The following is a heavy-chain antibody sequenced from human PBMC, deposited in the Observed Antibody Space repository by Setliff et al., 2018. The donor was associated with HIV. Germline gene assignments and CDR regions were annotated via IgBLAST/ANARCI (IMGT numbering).Heavy chain of an antibody. CDR1: GLIFSNYA. J-gene: IGHJ5*02. CDR3: AKFPVFKWFGERQGWFDL. D-gene: IGHD3-10*01. Sequence: PGGSLRLSCAASGLIFSNYALTWVRQAPGKGLEWVSTVSPSGDATYYADSVKGRFTISRDNSKNTLYLQVNSLRAEDTAIYYCAKFPVFKWFGERQGWFDLWGQGTLVTVSS. CDR2: VSPSGDAT. V-gene: IGHV3-23*01.